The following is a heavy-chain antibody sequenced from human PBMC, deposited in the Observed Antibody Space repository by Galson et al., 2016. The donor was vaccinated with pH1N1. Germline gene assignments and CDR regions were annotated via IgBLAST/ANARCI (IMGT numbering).Heavy chain of an antibody. J-gene: IGHJ5*02. Sequence: SLRLSCAVSGFTFSSYWMHWVRQAPGKGLEWVANINLDGTKKYYVDSVKGRFTISRDNAKNSLYLQMNSLRADDTALYYCAFDTVPNGADHWGQGTLVTVSS. V-gene: IGHV3-7*03. CDR2: INLDGTKK. CDR1: GFTFSSYW. CDR3: AFDTVPNGADH. D-gene: IGHD4-17*01.